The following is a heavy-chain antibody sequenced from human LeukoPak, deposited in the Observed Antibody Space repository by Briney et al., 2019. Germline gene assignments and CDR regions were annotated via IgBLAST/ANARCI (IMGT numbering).Heavy chain of an antibody. CDR1: GGTFSSYA. J-gene: IGHJ6*04. CDR2: IIPIFGTA. Sequence: SVKVSCKASGGTFSSYAISWARQAPGQGLEWMGGIIPIFGTANYAQKFQGRVTITADESTSTAYMELSSLRSEDTAVYYCASCEIYGSGSSVWGKGTTVTVSS. CDR3: ASCEIYGSGSSV. V-gene: IGHV1-69*01. D-gene: IGHD3-10*01.